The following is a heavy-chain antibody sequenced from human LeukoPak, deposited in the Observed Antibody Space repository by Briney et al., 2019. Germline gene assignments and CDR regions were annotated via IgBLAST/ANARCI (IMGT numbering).Heavy chain of an antibody. CDR2: INPNNGFT. CDR1: GYAFTGSY. D-gene: IGHD1-1*01. Sequence: ASVKVSCKAAGYAFTGSYIHWVRQAPGQGLEWMGWINPNNGFTAYAQNFQGRVTMTRDMSISTAYMDLSRLTSDDTAVYFCARDRGARLERFYAFDFWGQGTTVTVSS. CDR3: ARDRGARLERFYAFDF. V-gene: IGHV1-2*02. J-gene: IGHJ3*01.